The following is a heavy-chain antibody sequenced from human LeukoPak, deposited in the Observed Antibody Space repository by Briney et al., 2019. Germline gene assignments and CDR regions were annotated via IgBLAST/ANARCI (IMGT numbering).Heavy chain of an antibody. CDR3: AREDSGISDNAFDI. V-gene: IGHV4-59*12. J-gene: IGHJ3*02. Sequence: SETLSLTCTVSGGSISSYYWSWIRQPPGKGLEWIGCIYYSGSTNYNPSFKSRVTISVDTSKNQFSLKLSSVTAADTAVYYCAREDSGISDNAFDIWGQGTMVTISS. CDR2: IYYSGST. D-gene: IGHD1-26*01. CDR1: GGSISSYY.